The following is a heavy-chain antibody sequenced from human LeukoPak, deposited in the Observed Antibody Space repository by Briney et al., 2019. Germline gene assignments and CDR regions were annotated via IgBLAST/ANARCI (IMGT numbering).Heavy chain of an antibody. D-gene: IGHD3-10*01. J-gene: IGHJ6*03. CDR2: ISSSGSTI. V-gene: IGHV3-48*03. CDR3: ARDPTYYYGSGSYYIYYYYMDV. Sequence: PGGSLRLSCAASGFTFSSYEMNWVRQAPGKGLEWVSYISSSGSTIYYADSVKGRFTISRDNAKNTLYLQMNSLRAEDTAVYYCARDPTYYYGSGSYYIYYYYMDVWGKGTTVTVSS. CDR1: GFTFSSYE.